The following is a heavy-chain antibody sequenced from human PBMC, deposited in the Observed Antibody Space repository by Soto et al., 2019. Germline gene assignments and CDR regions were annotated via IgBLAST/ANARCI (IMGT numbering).Heavy chain of an antibody. CDR1: GGSISSSSYY. D-gene: IGHD3-3*01. J-gene: IGHJ6*02. Sequence: SETLSLTCTVSGGSISSSSYYWGWIRQPPGKGLEWIGSIYYSGSTYYNPSLKSRVTISVDTSKNQFSLKLSSVTAADTAVYYCAKHHDFWSGYYTHYYYLLDVWGQGTTVTVSS. V-gene: IGHV4-39*01. CDR2: IYYSGST. CDR3: AKHHDFWSGYYTHYYYLLDV.